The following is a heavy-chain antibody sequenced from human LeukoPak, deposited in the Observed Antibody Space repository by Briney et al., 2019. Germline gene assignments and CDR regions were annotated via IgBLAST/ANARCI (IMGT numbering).Heavy chain of an antibody. CDR1: GGSISSGGYY. D-gene: IGHD6-6*01. CDR2: IYYSGST. V-gene: IGHV4-31*03. J-gene: IGHJ5*02. CDR3: ARGRGLYSSSSYWFDP. Sequence: SETLSLTCTVSGGSISSGGYYWSWIRQHPGKGLEWIGYIYYSGSTYYNPSLKSRVTISVDTSKNQISLKLSSVTAADTAVYYCARGRGLYSSSSYWFDPWGQGTLVTVSS.